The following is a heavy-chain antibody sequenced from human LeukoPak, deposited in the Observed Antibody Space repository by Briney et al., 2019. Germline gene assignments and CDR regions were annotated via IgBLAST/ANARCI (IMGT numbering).Heavy chain of an antibody. CDR1: GDSISSGGYY. Sequence: SETLSLTCTVSGDSISSGGYYWSWLRQHPGKGLEWIGYIYYSGSTYYNPSLKSRVTISVDTSKNQFSLKLSSVTAADTAVYYCARDSGYQGDNWFDPWGQGTLVTVSS. D-gene: IGHD5-12*01. V-gene: IGHV4-31*03. CDR2: IYYSGST. J-gene: IGHJ5*02. CDR3: ARDSGYQGDNWFDP.